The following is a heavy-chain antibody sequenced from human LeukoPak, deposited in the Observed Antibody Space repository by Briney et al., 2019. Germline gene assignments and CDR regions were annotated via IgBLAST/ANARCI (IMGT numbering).Heavy chain of an antibody. Sequence: ASVKVSFKASGYTFTDYYMHWVRQAPGQRLEWMGWIHPNSGGTNYAQTFQGRVTITRDTSINTAYMELTRLRPDDTAVYYCARARQRLGELSALDNWGQGALVTVSS. CDR2: IHPNSGGT. CDR1: GYTFTDYY. CDR3: ARARQRLGELSALDN. D-gene: IGHD3-16*02. V-gene: IGHV1-2*02. J-gene: IGHJ4*02.